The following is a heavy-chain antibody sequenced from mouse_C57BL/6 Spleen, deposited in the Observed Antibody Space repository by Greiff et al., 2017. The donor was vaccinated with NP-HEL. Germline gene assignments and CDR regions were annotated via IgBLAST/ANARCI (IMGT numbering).Heavy chain of an antibody. Sequence: VQLQQPGAELVRPGSSVKLSCKASGYTFTSYWMHWVKQRPIQGLEWIGNIDPSDSETHSNQKFKDKATLTVDKSSSTAYMQLSSLTSEDSAVYYCARGGIYSMDDWGQGTSVTVSS. CDR2: IDPSDSET. J-gene: IGHJ4*01. D-gene: IGHD2-1*01. CDR3: ARGGIYSMDD. V-gene: IGHV1-52*01. CDR1: GYTFTSYW.